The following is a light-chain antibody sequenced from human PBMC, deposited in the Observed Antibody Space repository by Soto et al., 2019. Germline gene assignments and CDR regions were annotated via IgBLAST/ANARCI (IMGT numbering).Light chain of an antibody. CDR1: TSDVGAYNY. J-gene: IGLJ1*01. CDR2: EVS. Sequence: QSALTQPASVSGSPGQSITISCTGGTSDVGAYNYVSWYKHHPGQAPQLMIYEVSNRPSGVSNRFSGSKSGNTASLTISGLQADDEGDYYCSSKTSSSSPFVFGTGTRSPS. V-gene: IGLV2-14*01. CDR3: SSKTSSSSPFV.